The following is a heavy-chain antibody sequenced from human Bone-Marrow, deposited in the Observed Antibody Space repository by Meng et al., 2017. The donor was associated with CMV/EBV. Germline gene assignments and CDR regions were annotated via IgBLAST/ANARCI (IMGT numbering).Heavy chain of an antibody. Sequence: GGSLRLSCAASGFTFSSYSMNWVRQAPGKGLEWVSSISSSSSYIYYADSVKGRFTISRDNAKNSLYLQMNSLRAEDTAVYYCARDYDFWSGRVYYYGMDVWGQGTTVTVSS. V-gene: IGHV3-21*01. CDR3: ARDYDFWSGRVYYYGMDV. D-gene: IGHD3-3*01. CDR2: ISSSSSYI. CDR1: GFTFSSYS. J-gene: IGHJ6*02.